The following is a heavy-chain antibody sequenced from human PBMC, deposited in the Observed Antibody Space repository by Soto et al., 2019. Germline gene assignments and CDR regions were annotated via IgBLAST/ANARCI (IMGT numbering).Heavy chain of an antibody. CDR3: ARVGGEGYSGYDIDY. D-gene: IGHD5-12*01. CDR2: IYYSGST. J-gene: IGHJ4*01. V-gene: IGHV4-59*01. Sequence: SETLSLTCTASGGSISTYYWSWIRQPPGKGLEWIGYIYYSGSTNYNPSSKSRVTISVDTSKNQFSLKLNSVSAADTAVYYCARVGGEGYSGYDIDYWGQGTLVTVSS. CDR1: GGSISTYY.